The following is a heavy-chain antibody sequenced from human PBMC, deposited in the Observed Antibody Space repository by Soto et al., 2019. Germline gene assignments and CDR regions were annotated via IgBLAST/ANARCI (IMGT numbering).Heavy chain of an antibody. CDR1: GGSVSGGVYY. Sequence: SETLSLTCTVSGGSVSGGVYYWNWIRQHPEKGLEWIGYIYYSGSTYYNPSLRSRVTISADTSKNQFSLKLSSVTVADTAVYYCARSSVAGAGYFQHWGQGTQVTVS. J-gene: IGHJ1*01. CDR2: IYYSGST. D-gene: IGHD6-19*01. V-gene: IGHV4-31*03. CDR3: ARSSVAGAGYFQH.